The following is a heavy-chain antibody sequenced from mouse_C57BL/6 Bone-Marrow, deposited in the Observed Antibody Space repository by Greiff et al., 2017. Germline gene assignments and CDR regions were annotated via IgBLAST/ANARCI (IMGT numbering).Heavy chain of an antibody. CDR3: ARGWSDYFDY. CDR1: GYSITSGYY. CDR2: ISYDGSN. D-gene: IGHD2-3*01. J-gene: IGHJ2*01. Sequence: EVKLQESGPGLVKPSQSLSLTCSVTGYSITSGYYWNRIRQFPGNKLEWMGYISYDGSNNYNPSLKNRISITRDTSKNQFFLKLNSVTTEDTATYYCARGWSDYFDYWGQGTTLTVSS. V-gene: IGHV3-6*01.